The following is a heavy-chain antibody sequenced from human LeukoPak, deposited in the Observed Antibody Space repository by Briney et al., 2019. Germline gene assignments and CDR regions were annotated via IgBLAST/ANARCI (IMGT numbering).Heavy chain of an antibody. CDR1: GGSISTYY. D-gene: IGHD6-6*01. CDR3: ARGGAARLHFQN. V-gene: IGHV4-59*01. CDR2: IYHSGST. Sequence: SETLSLTCTVSGGSISTYYWNWIRQPPGKRLEWIGYIYHSGSTNYNPSLQSRVTISVDTSKNQFSLNLNSVTAADTAVYYCARGGAARLHFQNWGQGTLVTVSS. J-gene: IGHJ1*01.